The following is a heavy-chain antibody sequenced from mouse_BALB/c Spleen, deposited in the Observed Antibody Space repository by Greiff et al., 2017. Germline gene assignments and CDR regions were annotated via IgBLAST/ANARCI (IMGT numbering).Heavy chain of an antibody. D-gene: IGHD1-1*01. Sequence: QVQLQQSGAELVRPGSSVKISCKASGYAFSSYWMNWVKQRPRQGLEWIGQIYPGDGDTNYNGKFKGKATLTADKSSSTAYMQLSSLTSEDSAVYFCARSKTEYYGKNFDYWGQGTTLTVSS. V-gene: IGHV1-80*01. CDR2: IYPGDGDT. CDR1: GYAFSSYW. J-gene: IGHJ2*01. CDR3: ARSKTEYYGKNFDY.